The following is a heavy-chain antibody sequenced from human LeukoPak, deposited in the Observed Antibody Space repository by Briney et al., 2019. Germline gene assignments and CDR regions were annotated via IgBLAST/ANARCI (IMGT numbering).Heavy chain of an antibody. CDR3: ARDQSGSYYNWFDP. V-gene: IGHV1-2*02. J-gene: IGHJ5*02. CDR2: INPNSGGT. D-gene: IGHD1-26*01. CDR1: GYTFTGYY. Sequence: ASVKVSCKASGYTFTGYYMHWVRQAPGQGLEWMGWINPNSGGTNYAQKFQGRVTMTRDTSISTAYMELSRPRSDDTAVYYCARDQSGSYYNWFDPWGQGTLVTVSS.